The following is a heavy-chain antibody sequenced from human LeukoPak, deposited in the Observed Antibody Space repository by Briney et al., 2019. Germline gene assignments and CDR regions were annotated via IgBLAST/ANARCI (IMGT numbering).Heavy chain of an antibody. CDR1: GYTFTSYD. CDR2: MNPNSGNT. Sequence: ASVKASCKASGYTFTSYDINWVRQATGQGLEWMGWMNPNSGNTGYAQKFQGRVTMTRNTSISTAYMELSSLRSEDTAVYYCATGPTMIVVVTSVNDGAFDIWGQGTMVTVSS. J-gene: IGHJ3*02. V-gene: IGHV1-8*01. CDR3: ATGPTMIVVVTSVNDGAFDI. D-gene: IGHD3-22*01.